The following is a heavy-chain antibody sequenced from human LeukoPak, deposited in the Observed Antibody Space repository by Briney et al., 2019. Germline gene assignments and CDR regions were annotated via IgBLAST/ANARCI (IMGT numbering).Heavy chain of an antibody. CDR1: GFTFSSYG. Sequence: PGGSLRLSCAASGFTFSSYGMHWVRQAPGKGLEWVAFIRYDGSNKYYADSVKGRFTISRDNSKNTLYLQMNSLRAEDTAVYYCAEEKLERVSYYYMDVWGRGTTVTISS. V-gene: IGHV3-30*02. D-gene: IGHD1-1*01. J-gene: IGHJ6*03. CDR2: IRYDGSNK. CDR3: AEEKLERVSYYYMDV.